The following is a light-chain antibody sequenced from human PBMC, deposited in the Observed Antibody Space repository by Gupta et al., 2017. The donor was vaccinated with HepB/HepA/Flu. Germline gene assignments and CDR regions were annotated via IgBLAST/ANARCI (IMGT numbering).Light chain of an antibody. J-gene: IGKJ3*01. Sequence: EIVLTQSPGTLSLSPGERATLSCRASQNVASNFLVWYQQKPGHAPRLLIYSTSKRATGIPERFSGSGSGTDFTLTLSRLEPEDFAVYYWQQDGTSLVFGPGTRVEIK. CDR1: QNVASNF. CDR2: STS. V-gene: IGKV3-20*01. CDR3: QQDGTSLV.